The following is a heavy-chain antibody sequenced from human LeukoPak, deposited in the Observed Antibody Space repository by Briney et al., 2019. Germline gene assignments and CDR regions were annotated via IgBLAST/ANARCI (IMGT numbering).Heavy chain of an antibody. D-gene: IGHD4-17*01. J-gene: IGHJ4*02. CDR1: GYTFTGYY. CDR3: ARDRAELGDYVFDY. V-gene: IGHV1-2*06. Sequence: ASVKVSCKASGYTFTGYYMHWVRQAPGQGLEWMGRINPNSGGTNYAQKLQGRVTMTRDTSISTAYMELSRLRSDDTAVYYCARDRAELGDYVFDYWGQGTLVTVSS. CDR2: INPNSGGT.